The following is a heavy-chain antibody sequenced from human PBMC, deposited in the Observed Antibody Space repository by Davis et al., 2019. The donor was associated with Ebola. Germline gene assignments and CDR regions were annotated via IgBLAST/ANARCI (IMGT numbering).Heavy chain of an antibody. CDR2: VYYTGST. CDR3: ARAPGGGALEFDH. V-gene: IGHV4-61*01. CDR1: GGSAGSSSYY. Sequence: SETLSLTCTVSGGSAGSSSYYRTWIRQPPGKGLEWIGYVYYTGSTNYHPSLKSRVSMSVDRSKNQFSLRLNSVTAADTAVYYCARAPGGGALEFDHWGQGTLVTVSS. J-gene: IGHJ4*02. D-gene: IGHD3-16*01.